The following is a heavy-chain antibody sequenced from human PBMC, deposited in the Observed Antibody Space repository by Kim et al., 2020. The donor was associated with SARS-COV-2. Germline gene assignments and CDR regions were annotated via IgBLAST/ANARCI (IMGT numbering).Heavy chain of an antibody. CDR3: ARDRASITVVRGVIGY. V-gene: IGHV3-21*01. CDR1: GFDYGSYI. D-gene: IGHD3-10*01. Sequence: GGSLRLSCAASGFDYGSYIMNWVRQVPGKGLEWVSSISTDGSSTHYAPSVKGRFTISRDNAKNSLSLQMDSLRAEDTALYYCARDRASITVVRGVIGYWGQGTQVTVSS. CDR2: ISTDGSST. J-gene: IGHJ4*02.